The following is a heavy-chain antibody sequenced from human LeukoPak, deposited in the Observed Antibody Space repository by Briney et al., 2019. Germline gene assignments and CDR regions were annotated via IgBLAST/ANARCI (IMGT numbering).Heavy chain of an antibody. CDR1: GYNLISYG. Sequence: RASVKVSCKASGYNLISYGIIWVRQAPGQGLEWMGWMSAYNVNTNYAQKFQGRVTMTTDTSTSTAYMELRSLKSDDTAVYFCARPYDTSGYYNYYFDYWGQGTLVTVSS. CDR2: MSAYNVNT. V-gene: IGHV1-18*01. D-gene: IGHD3-22*01. CDR3: ARPYDTSGYYNYYFDY. J-gene: IGHJ4*02.